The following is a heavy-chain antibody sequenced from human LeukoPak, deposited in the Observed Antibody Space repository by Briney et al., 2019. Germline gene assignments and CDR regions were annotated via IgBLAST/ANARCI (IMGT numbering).Heavy chain of an antibody. V-gene: IGHV3-7*01. CDR1: GFTFSSYY. Sequence: GGSLRLACAASGFTFSSYYMIWVRQAPGKGLEWVANIKQDGSEKYYVDSVKGRFTISRDNAKNSLYLQMNSLRAEDTAVYYCARDLYGDYVYDYWGQGTLVTVSS. D-gene: IGHD4-17*01. J-gene: IGHJ4*02. CDR3: ARDLYGDYVYDY. CDR2: IKQDGSEK.